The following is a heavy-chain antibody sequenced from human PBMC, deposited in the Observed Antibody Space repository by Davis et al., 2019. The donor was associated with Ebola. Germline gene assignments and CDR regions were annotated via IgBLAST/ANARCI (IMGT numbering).Heavy chain of an antibody. V-gene: IGHV3-30*04. Sequence: PGGSLRLSCAASGFTFRSYAMHWVRQAPGKGLEWVAVVSQIEREKFYADSVKGRFTISRDNSENTLYLQMNSLTAYDTAVYYCARSVFHAVLDYWGQGTPVTVSS. CDR3: ARSVFHAVLDY. CDR1: GFTFRSYA. J-gene: IGHJ4*02. CDR2: VSQIEREK. D-gene: IGHD3-3*01.